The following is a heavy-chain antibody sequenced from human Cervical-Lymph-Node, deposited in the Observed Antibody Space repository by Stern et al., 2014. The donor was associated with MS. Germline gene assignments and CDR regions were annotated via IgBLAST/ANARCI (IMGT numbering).Heavy chain of an antibody. CDR2: LYLDTDK. CDR3: AHTFYRDTTGYYQHCFDP. Sequence: QITLKESGPTLVKPTQTLTLTCTFSWFSLTTGGVGVGWIRQPPGKALEWLAALYLDTDKRYSPSLKNRLAITMDTSKNQVVLSMTDMGLADTATYFCAHTFYRDTTGYYQHCFDPWGQGTLVTVSS. J-gene: IGHJ5*02. V-gene: IGHV2-5*02. CDR1: WFSLTTGGVG. D-gene: IGHD3-9*01.